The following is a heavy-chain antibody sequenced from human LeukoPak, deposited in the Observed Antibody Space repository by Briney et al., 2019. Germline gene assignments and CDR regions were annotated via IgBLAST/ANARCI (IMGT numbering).Heavy chain of an antibody. CDR3: ARLVATTGRLYFDY. CDR2: ISSSSSYI. D-gene: IGHD1-1*01. J-gene: IGHJ4*02. V-gene: IGHV3-21*04. Sequence: PGGSLRLSCAASGFTFSSYSMNWVRQAPGKGLEWVSSISSSSSYIYYAGSVKGRFTISRDNSKNTVYLQMNSLRAEDTAVFYCARLVATTGRLYFDYWGQGTLVTVSS. CDR1: GFTFSSYS.